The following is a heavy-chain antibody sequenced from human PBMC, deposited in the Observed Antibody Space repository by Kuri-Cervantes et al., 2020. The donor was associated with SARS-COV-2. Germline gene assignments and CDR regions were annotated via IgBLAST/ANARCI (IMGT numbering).Heavy chain of an antibody. CDR1: GASISSSNYC. D-gene: IGHD1-26*01. Sequence: LRLSCTVSGASISSSNYCWGWIRQPPGKGLEWIGYIYYSGSTYYNPYLKSRVTISVDTSKNQFSLKLSSVTAADTAVYYCASEWELRYWGQGTLVTVSS. CDR2: IYYSGST. CDR3: ASEWELRY. J-gene: IGHJ4*02. V-gene: IGHV4-30-4*08.